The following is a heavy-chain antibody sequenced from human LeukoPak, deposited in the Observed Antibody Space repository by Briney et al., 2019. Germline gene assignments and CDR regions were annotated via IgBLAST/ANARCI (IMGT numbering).Heavy chain of an antibody. CDR1: GFTFCSHL. CDR2: IKQDGSEK. J-gene: IGHJ4*02. V-gene: IGHV3-7*01. D-gene: IGHD3-10*01. Sequence: GSLRPSCATSGFTFCSHLMSWVRQAPGRGLEWVANIKQDGSEKYYVDSVKGRFTISRDNAKNSLYLQMNSLRAEDTAVYYCARDSRGAFDYWGQGTLVTVSS. CDR3: ARDSRGAFDY.